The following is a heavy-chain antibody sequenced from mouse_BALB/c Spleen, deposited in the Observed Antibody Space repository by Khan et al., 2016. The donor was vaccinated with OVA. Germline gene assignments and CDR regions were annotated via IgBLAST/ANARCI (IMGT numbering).Heavy chain of an antibody. D-gene: IGHD1-1*01. Sequence: QVQLQQSGAELVKAGASVKMSCKASGYTFTSYWMHWVKQRLGQGLEWFAETNPTNGRTYYNEKFKSKATLTVDKSSSTAYMLLSGPTFEDSAVYYCARIKKIVATYLDYWGQGTTLTVSS. CDR2: TNPTNGRT. V-gene: IGHV1S81*02. J-gene: IGHJ2*01. CDR1: GYTFTSYW. CDR3: ARIKKIVATYLDY.